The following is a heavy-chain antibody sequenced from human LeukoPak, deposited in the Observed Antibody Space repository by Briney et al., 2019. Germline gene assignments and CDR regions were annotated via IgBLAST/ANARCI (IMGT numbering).Heavy chain of an antibody. CDR3: AKVPWGTWADDFDI. CDR1: GFTFSSYA. Sequence: GGSLRLSCAASGFTFSSYAMSWVRQAPGKGLEWVPAISGSGGSAYYADSVKGRFTISRDNSKNTLYLQTNSLRAEDTAVYYCAKVPWGTWADDFDIWGQGTMVTVSS. CDR2: ISGSGGSA. D-gene: IGHD1-1*01. J-gene: IGHJ3*02. V-gene: IGHV3-23*01.